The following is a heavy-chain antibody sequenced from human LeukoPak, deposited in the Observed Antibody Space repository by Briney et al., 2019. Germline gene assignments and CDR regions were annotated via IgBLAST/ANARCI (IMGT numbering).Heavy chain of an antibody. CDR2: TNPNSGNT. CDR3: ARGMSQKPFYDFWSGYFSSGDHGFDY. J-gene: IGHJ4*02. Sequence: ASVTVSCKASGYTFTSYDINWVRQATGQGLEWMGWTNPNSGNTGYAQKFQGRVTMTRNTSISTAYMELSSLRSEDTAVYYCARGMSQKPFYDFWSGYFSSGDHGFDYWGQGTLVTVSS. D-gene: IGHD3-3*01. CDR1: GYTFTSYD. V-gene: IGHV1-8*01.